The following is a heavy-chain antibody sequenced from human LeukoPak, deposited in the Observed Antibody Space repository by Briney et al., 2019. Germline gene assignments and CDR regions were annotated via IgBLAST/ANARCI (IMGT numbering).Heavy chain of an antibody. CDR2: ISAYNGNT. CDR1: GYTFTSYG. V-gene: IGHV1-18*01. D-gene: IGHD3-3*01. Sequence: GASVKVSCKASGYTFTSYGISWVRQAPGQGLEWMGWISAYNGNTNYAQKLQGRVTMTTDTSTSTAYMELRSLRSDDTAVYYCARDRLFEYDFWSGYYLYWGQGTLVTVSS. J-gene: IGHJ4*02. CDR3: ARDRLFEYDFWSGYYLY.